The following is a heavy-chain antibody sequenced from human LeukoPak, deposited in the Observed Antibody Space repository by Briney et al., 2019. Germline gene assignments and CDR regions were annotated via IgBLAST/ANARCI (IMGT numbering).Heavy chain of an antibody. CDR3: ARERMPVAGINWFDP. CDR1: GYTFTSYA. Sequence: ASVKVSCKASGYTFTSYAMHWVRQAPGQRLEWMGRINAGNGNTKYSQRFQGRVTITRDTSASTAYMELSSLRSEDTAVYYCARERMPVAGINWFDPWGQGTLVTVSS. D-gene: IGHD6-19*01. CDR2: INAGNGNT. J-gene: IGHJ5*02. V-gene: IGHV1-3*01.